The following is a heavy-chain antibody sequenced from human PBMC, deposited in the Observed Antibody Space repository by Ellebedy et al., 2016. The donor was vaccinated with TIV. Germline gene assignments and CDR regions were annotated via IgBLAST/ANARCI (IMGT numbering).Heavy chain of an antibody. D-gene: IGHD6-19*01. CDR1: GYTFSNYF. Sequence: AASVKVSCKASGYTFSNYFMHWVRQAPGQGLEWMGIINPSGGSTTYARKLQGRVTMTRDTSTSTVYMELSSLRSEDTAVYYCARARSSGWLHTPDYWGQGTLVTVSS. V-gene: IGHV1-46*04. CDR2: INPSGGST. J-gene: IGHJ4*02. CDR3: ARARSSGWLHTPDY.